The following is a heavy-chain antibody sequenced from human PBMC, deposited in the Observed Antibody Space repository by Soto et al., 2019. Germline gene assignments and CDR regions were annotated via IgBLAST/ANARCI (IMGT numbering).Heavy chain of an antibody. V-gene: IGHV1-2*02. CDR2: FNPNSGDT. D-gene: IGHD6-19*01. CDR3: AREASAVISLDY. J-gene: IGHJ4*02. CDR1: GYIFTSYS. Sequence: ASVKVSCKASGYIFTSYSMHWVRQAPGQGLEWVGWFNPNSGDTIYAQKFQGRVTLTGDTSISTAYMELYSLTSDDTAVYYCAREASAVISLDYWGQGTLVTVSS.